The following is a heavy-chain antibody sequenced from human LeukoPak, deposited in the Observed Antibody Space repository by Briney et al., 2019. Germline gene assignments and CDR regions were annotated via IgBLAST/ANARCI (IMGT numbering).Heavy chain of an antibody. CDR1: GFTFTSSA. CDR3: AAASYGDNSRDAFDI. Sequence: SVKVSCKASGFTFTSSAMHRVRQARGQRLEWIGWIVVGSGNTNYAQKFQERVTITRDMSTSTAYMELSSLRSEDTAVYYCAAASYGDNSRDAFDIWGQGTMVTVSS. D-gene: IGHD4-17*01. CDR2: IVVGSGNT. V-gene: IGHV1-58*02. J-gene: IGHJ3*02.